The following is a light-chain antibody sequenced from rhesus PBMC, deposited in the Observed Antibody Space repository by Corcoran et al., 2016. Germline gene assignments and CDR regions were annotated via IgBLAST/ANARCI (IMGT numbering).Light chain of an antibody. CDR1: ENVNNY. CDR3: QHNYVTPYS. Sequence: DIQMTQSPSSLSASVGDRVTITCRASENVNNYLNWYQQKPGKAPKLLIYKASTLKSGVPSRFSGSRSGTDYTFTISSLQSEDVATDYCQHNYVTPYSFGQGTKVEIK. J-gene: IGKJ2*01. V-gene: IGKV1-74*01. CDR2: KAS.